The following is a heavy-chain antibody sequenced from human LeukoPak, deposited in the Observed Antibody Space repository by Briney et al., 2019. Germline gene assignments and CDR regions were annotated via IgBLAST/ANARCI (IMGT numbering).Heavy chain of an antibody. CDR2: IWYDGSNK. CDR1: GFTFSGYG. D-gene: IGHD3-10*01. V-gene: IGHV3-33*01. CDR3: AEITMIRGFDY. J-gene: IGHJ4*02. Sequence: GGSLRLSCAASGFTFSGYGMHWVRQAPGKGLEWVAVIWYDGSNKYYADSVKGRFTISRDNSKNTLYLQMNSLKAEDTAVYYCAEITMIRGFDYWGQGTLVTVSS.